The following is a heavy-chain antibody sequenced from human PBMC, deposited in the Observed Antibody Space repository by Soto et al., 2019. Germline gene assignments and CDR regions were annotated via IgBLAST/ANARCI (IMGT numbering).Heavy chain of an antibody. Sequence: PSETLSLTCTVSGGSIGSGDYYWSWIRQPPGKGLEWIGYIYYSGSTYYNPSLKSRVTISVDTSKNQFSLKLSSVTAADTAVYYCARGDTAMVIGAFDIQGKGTMVTVSS. CDR2: IYYSGST. V-gene: IGHV4-30-4*01. J-gene: IGHJ3*02. CDR1: GGSIGSGDYY. CDR3: ARGDTAMVIGAFDI. D-gene: IGHD5-18*01.